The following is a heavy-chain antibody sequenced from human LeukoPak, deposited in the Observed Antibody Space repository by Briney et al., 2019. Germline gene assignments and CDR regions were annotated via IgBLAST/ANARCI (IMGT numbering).Heavy chain of an antibody. CDR2: ISSSGSTI. D-gene: IGHD6-19*01. CDR1: GFTFSDYY. CDR3: ATSIAVAGTYAFDI. Sequence: GGSLRLSCAASGFTFSDYYMSWIRQAPGKGLEWVSYISSSGSTIYYADSVKGRFTISRDNAKNSLYLQMNSLRAEDTAVYYCATSIAVAGTYAFDIWGQGTMVTVPS. J-gene: IGHJ3*02. V-gene: IGHV3-11*04.